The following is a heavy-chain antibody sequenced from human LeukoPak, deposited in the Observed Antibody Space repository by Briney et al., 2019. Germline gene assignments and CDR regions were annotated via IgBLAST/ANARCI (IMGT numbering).Heavy chain of an antibody. Sequence: GESLKISCKGFGYSFTSYWIGWVRQMPGKGLEWMGIIYPGDSDTRYSPSFQGQVTISADKSISTAYLQWSSLKASGTAMYYCARSVGATYYSFDYWGQGTLVTVSS. CDR3: ARSVGATYYSFDY. V-gene: IGHV5-51*01. CDR1: GYSFTSYW. D-gene: IGHD1-26*01. CDR2: IYPGDSDT. J-gene: IGHJ4*02.